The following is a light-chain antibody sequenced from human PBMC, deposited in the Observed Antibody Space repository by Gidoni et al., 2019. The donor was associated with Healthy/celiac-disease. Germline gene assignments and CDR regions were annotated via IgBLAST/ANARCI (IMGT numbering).Light chain of an antibody. Sequence: SYELTQPPSVSVSPGQTASITCSGDKLGDKYACWYQQKPGQSPVLVIYQDSKRPSGSPERFSGSNSGNTATLTISGTQAMDEADYYCQAWDSSPYVVFGGGTKLTVL. CDR3: QAWDSSPYVV. CDR1: KLGDKY. CDR2: QDS. V-gene: IGLV3-1*01. J-gene: IGLJ2*01.